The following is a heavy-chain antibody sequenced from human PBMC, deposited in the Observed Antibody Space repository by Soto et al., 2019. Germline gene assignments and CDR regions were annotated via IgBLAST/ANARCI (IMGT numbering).Heavy chain of an antibody. CDR2: IFHSGNT. CDR3: ARIDVDTTMDTVIAFDI. J-gene: IGHJ3*02. V-gene: IGHV4-30-2*01. D-gene: IGHD5-18*01. Sequence: QLQLQESGSGLVKPSQTLSLTCAVSGGSISSGGYSWSWIRQPPGKGLEWIGYIFHSGNTYYNPSLNSGGTISVDRSKNQFSLNVSSGTAADTAVYYGARIDVDTTMDTVIAFDIWGQGTMVTVS. CDR1: GGSISSGGYS.